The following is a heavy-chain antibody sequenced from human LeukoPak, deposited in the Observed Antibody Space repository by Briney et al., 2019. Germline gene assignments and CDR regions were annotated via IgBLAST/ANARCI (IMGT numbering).Heavy chain of an antibody. CDR3: ATASGSWYRYYFDN. V-gene: IGHV3-48*03. D-gene: IGHD6-13*01. CDR1: GFTFSNYE. CDR2: ISSTSNMI. Sequence: PGGSLRLSCAASGFTFSNYEMNWVRQAPGKGLEWLSYISSTSNMIYYADSVRGRLTISRDDAENSLYLQMNSLGVEDTAVYYCATASGSWYRYYFDNWGQGTLVTVSS. J-gene: IGHJ4*02.